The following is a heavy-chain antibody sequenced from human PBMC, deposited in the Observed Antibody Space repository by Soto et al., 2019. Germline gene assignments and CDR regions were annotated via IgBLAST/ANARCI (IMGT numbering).Heavy chain of an antibody. CDR3: ATRPFGSNAFFDT. CDR2: IYFGGTT. V-gene: IGHV4-59*08. Sequence: QVQLQESGPGLVKPSETLSLTCSVSGASISSNYWSWVRQPPGKGLEWIGYIYFGGTTQSNPSLKSRAIISLDTSKNQFSLNLSSVTAADTAVYYCATRPFGSNAFFDTWGQGALVTVSS. J-gene: IGHJ4*02. D-gene: IGHD3-10*01. CDR1: GASISSNY.